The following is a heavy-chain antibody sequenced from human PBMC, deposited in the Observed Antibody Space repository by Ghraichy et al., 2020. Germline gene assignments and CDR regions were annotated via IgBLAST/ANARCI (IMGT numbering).Heavy chain of an antibody. CDR3: ARRVDYDFWSGYYTEGHWFDP. CDR2: IYYSGST. D-gene: IGHD3-3*01. Sequence: SETLSLTCTVSGGSISSYYWSWIRQPPGKGLEWIGYIYYSGSTNYNPSLKSRVTISVDTSKNQFSLKLSSVTAADTAVYYCARRVDYDFWSGYYTEGHWFDPWGQGTLVTVSS. V-gene: IGHV4-59*08. J-gene: IGHJ5*02. CDR1: GGSISSYY.